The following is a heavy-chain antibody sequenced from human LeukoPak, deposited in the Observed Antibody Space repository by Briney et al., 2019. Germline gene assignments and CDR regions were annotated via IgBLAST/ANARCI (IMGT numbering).Heavy chain of an antibody. CDR3: AKVAYSSGWSPGYFQH. Sequence: GGSLRLSCAASGFIFSNYGMHWVRQAPGKGLEWVAFMPYDGSNKYYVDSVKGRFTISRDNSKNTLYLQMNSLRAEDTAVYYCAKVAYSSGWSPGYFQHWGQGTLVTVSS. D-gene: IGHD6-19*01. V-gene: IGHV3-30*02. J-gene: IGHJ1*01. CDR2: MPYDGSNK. CDR1: GFIFSNYG.